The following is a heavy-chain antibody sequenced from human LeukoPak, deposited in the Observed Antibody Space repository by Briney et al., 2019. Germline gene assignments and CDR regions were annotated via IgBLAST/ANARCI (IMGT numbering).Heavy chain of an antibody. CDR3: ARAATSNFDY. J-gene: IGHJ4*02. Sequence: SETLSLTCIVSRGSISSSSYYWGWIRQPPGKGLEWIGSIYYSGSTYYNPSLKSRVTISVDTSKNQFSLKLSSVTAADTAVYYCARAATSNFDYWGQGTLVTVSS. CDR1: RGSISSSSYY. CDR2: IYYSGST. D-gene: IGHD2-2*01. V-gene: IGHV4-39*07.